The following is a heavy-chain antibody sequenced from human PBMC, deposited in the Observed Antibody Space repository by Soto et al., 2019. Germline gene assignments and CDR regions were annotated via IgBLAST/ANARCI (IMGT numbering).Heavy chain of an antibody. Sequence: EVQLLESGGGLVQPGGSLRLSCAASAFTFSRYAMSWVRQAPGKGLEWVSAISGGGTNTYYAGSVKGRFTISRDNSKSTLYLQLSSLRAEDTAVYFCAKDPSQWEPTGGFDPWGQGTLVTVSS. CDR2: ISGGGTNT. CDR1: AFTFSRYA. CDR3: AKDPSQWEPTGGFDP. J-gene: IGHJ5*02. D-gene: IGHD1-26*01. V-gene: IGHV3-23*01.